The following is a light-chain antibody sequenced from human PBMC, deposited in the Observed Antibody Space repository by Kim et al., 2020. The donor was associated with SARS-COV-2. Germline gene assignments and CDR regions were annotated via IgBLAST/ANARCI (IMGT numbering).Light chain of an antibody. CDR3: SSYAGSNSFV. V-gene: IGLV2-8*01. CDR2: EVT. Sequence: QSALTQPPSASGSPGQSVTISCTGTSSDVGGYNYVSWYQQHQGKAPKLMISEVTKRPSGVPDRFSGSKSGNTASLTVSGLQAEDEADYYCSSYAGSNSFVFGTGTKVTVL. CDR1: SSDVGGYNY. J-gene: IGLJ1*01.